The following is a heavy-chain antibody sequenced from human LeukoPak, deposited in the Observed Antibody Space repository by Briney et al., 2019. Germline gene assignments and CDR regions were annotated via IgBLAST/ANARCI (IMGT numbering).Heavy chain of an antibody. CDR1: GYTFTSYD. Sequence: GASVKVSCKASGYTFTSYDINWVRQATGQGLEWMGWINPNSGGTNYAQKFQGRVTMTRDTSISTAYMELSRLRSDDTAVYYWARVRGGYSYGFDYWGQGTLVTVS. CDR2: INPNSGGT. V-gene: IGHV1-2*02. CDR3: ARVRGGYSYGFDY. D-gene: IGHD5-18*01. J-gene: IGHJ4*02.